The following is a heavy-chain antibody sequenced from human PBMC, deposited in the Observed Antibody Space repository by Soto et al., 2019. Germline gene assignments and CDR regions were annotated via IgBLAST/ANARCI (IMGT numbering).Heavy chain of an antibody. CDR1: GGSISSSSYY. Sequence: QLQLQESGPGLVKPSETLSLTCSVSGGSISSSSYYWGWIRQPPGKGLEFIGSIYFGGSSFYNPSLNSRVAMSVDTSKNQFSLKLSSVTAADTAVYYCATYGWGMDVWGQGTTVTVSS. CDR2: IYFGGSS. J-gene: IGHJ6*02. D-gene: IGHD4-17*01. CDR3: ATYGWGMDV. V-gene: IGHV4-39*01.